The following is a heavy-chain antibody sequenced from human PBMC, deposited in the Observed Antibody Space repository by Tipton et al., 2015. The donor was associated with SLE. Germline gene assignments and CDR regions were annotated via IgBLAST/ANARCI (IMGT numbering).Heavy chain of an antibody. D-gene: IGHD2-21*01. V-gene: IGHV3-48*01. CDR3: ARDGEVVIATLDY. CDR2: ISSSSSTI. J-gene: IGHJ4*02. Sequence: SLRLSCAASGFTFSSYGMHWVRQAPGKGLEWVSYISSSSSTIYYADSVEGRFTISRDNAKNSLYLQMNSLRAEDTAVYYCARDGEVVIATLDYWGQGTLVTVSS. CDR1: GFTFSSYG.